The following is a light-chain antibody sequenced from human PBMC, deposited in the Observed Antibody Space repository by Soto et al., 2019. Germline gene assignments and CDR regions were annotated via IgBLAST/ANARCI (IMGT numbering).Light chain of an antibody. CDR3: QQYYSSPFT. Sequence: AIRMTQSPSSLSASTGDRVTITCRASQGISSYLAWYQQKPGKAPKLLIYAASTLQSGVPSRFSGSGSGTEFTLTISCLQSEDFATYYCQQYYSSPFTFGPGTKVDIK. CDR1: QGISSY. J-gene: IGKJ3*01. V-gene: IGKV1-8*01. CDR2: AAS.